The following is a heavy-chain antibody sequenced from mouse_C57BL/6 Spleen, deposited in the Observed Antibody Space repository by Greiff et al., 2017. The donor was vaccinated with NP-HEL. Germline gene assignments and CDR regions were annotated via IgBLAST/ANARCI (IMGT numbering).Heavy chain of an antibody. CDR3: ARSPLFITTVVAPMDY. Sequence: EVQLVESGGGLVKPGGSLKLSCAASGFTFSDYGMHWVRQAPEKGLEWVAYISSGSSTIYYADTVKGRFTISRDNAKNTLFLQMTSLRSEDTAMYYCARSPLFITTVVAPMDYWGQGTSVTVSS. J-gene: IGHJ4*01. D-gene: IGHD1-1*01. CDR1: GFTFSDYG. V-gene: IGHV5-17*01. CDR2: ISSGSSTI.